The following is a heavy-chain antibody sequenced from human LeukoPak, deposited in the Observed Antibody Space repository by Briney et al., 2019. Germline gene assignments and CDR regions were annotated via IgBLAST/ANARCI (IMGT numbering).Heavy chain of an antibody. V-gene: IGHV4-38-2*02. Sequence: PSETLSLTCAVSGYSISSGYYWGWIRQPPGKGLEWIGSIYHSGSTYYNPSLKSRVTISVDTSKNQFSLKLSSVTAADTAVYYCAREGSSWYYAFDIWGQGTMVTVSS. CDR2: IYHSGST. J-gene: IGHJ3*02. CDR3: AREGSSWYYAFDI. D-gene: IGHD6-13*01. CDR1: GYSISSGYY.